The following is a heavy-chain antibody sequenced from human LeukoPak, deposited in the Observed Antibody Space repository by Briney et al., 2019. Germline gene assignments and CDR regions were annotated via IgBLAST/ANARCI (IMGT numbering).Heavy chain of an antibody. Sequence: AASVKVSCKASGYTFINYGITWVRQAPGQGLEWMGWISAYNGNINYAQKLQGRVTMTTDTSTSTAYMEVTSLRSDDTAVYYCARDYYSGSYCGEYWGQGTLVTVSS. CDR2: ISAYNGNI. CDR3: ARDYYSGSYCGEY. J-gene: IGHJ4*02. V-gene: IGHV1-18*01. D-gene: IGHD1-26*01. CDR1: GYTFINYG.